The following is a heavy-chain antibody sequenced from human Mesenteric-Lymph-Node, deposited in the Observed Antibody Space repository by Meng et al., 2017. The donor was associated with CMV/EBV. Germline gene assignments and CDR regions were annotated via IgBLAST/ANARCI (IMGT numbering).Heavy chain of an antibody. CDR1: GYTFTSYG. CDR3: ARGGRFLEWLTPVLPKFFDP. D-gene: IGHD3-3*01. CDR2: ISAYNGNT. V-gene: IGHV1-18*01. Sequence: ASVKVSCKASGYTFTSYGISWVRQAPGQGLEWMGWISAYNGNTNYAQKFQGRVTMTRDTSISTAYMELSRLRSDDTAVYYCARGGRFLEWLTPVLPKFFDPWGQGTLVTVSS. J-gene: IGHJ5*02.